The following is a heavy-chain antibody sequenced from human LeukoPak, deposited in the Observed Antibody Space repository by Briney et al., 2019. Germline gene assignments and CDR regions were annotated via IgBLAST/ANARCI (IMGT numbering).Heavy chain of an antibody. CDR1: GGSISSYY. CDR2: IYYSGST. D-gene: IGHD3-10*01. Sequence: SETLPLTCNVSGGSISSYYWSWIRQPPGKGLEWIGYIYYSGSTNYNPSLKSRVTISVDTSKNQFSLKLSSVTAADTAVYYCARDYYGSGSYYRNWGQGTLVTVSS. J-gene: IGHJ4*02. V-gene: IGHV4-59*12. CDR3: ARDYYGSGSYYRN.